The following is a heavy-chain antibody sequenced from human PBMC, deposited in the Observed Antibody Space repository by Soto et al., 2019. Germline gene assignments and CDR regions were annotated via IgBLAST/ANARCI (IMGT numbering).Heavy chain of an antibody. D-gene: IGHD5-12*01. J-gene: IGHJ6*03. CDR3: ARLYSGYDYGYYYYYMDV. CDR2: IYYSGST. CDR1: GGSISSYY. V-gene: IGHV4-59*08. Sequence: QVQLQESGPGLVKPSETLSLTCTVSGGSISSYYWSWIRQPPGKGLEWIGYIYYSGSTNYNPPLRSRVTRSVDTSKNQFSLKLSSVTAADTAVYYCARLYSGYDYGYYYYYMDVWGKGTTVTVSS.